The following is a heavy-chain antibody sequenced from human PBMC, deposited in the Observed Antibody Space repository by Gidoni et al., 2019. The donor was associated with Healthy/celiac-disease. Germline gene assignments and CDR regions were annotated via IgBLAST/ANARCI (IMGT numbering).Heavy chain of an antibody. V-gene: IGHV3-30*18. Sequence: QAQLVESGGGVVQPGRSLRLSCAASGFTFSSYGMHWVRQAPGKGLGWVAVVSYEGSNKYYADTVKGRFTISRDNSKNTLYLQMNSLRAEDTAVYYCAKEFYRGGAFDIWGQGTMVTVSS. CDR1: GFTFSSYG. CDR3: AKEFYRGGAFDI. J-gene: IGHJ3*02. CDR2: VSYEGSNK. D-gene: IGHD3-16*01.